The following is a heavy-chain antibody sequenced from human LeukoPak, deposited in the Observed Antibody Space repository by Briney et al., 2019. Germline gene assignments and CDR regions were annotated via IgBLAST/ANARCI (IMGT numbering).Heavy chain of an antibody. CDR2: ITSGSDTI. D-gene: IGHD3-10*02. Sequence: GGSLRVSCAASRFTFSNYGMNWVRQAPGKGLEWVSHITSGSDTIIYADSVKGRFTISRDNAKNSLYLQMNSLRAEDTAVYYCAELGITMIGGVWGKGTTVTISS. V-gene: IGHV3-48*04. CDR1: RFTFSNYG. CDR3: AELGITMIGGV. J-gene: IGHJ6*04.